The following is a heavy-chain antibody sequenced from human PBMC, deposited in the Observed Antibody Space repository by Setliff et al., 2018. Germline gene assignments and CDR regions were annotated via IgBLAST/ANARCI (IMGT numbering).Heavy chain of an antibody. CDR1: GFTFSSYE. CDR3: ARDASGSYGTEYFQH. J-gene: IGHJ1*01. CDR2: ISGSGSTI. V-gene: IGHV3-48*03. Sequence: LRLSCAASGFTFSSYEMNWVRQAPGKGLEWISYISGSGSTIYYADSVKGRFTISKDNAKNSLYLQMNNLRAEDTALYFCARDASGSYGTEYFQHWGQGTLVTVSS. D-gene: IGHD1-26*01.